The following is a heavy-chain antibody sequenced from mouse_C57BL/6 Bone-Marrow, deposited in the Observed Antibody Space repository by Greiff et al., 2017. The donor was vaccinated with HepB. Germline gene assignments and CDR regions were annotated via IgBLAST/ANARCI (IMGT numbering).Heavy chain of an antibody. CDR2: IFPGSGST. Sequence: QVQLQQSGPELVKPGASVKISCKASGYTFTDYYINWVKQRPGQGLEWIGWIFPGSGSTYYNEKFKGKATLTVDKSSSTAYMLLSSLTSEDSAVYFCARSPFITTVSYAMDYWGQGTSVTVSS. CDR3: ARSPFITTVSYAMDY. J-gene: IGHJ4*01. CDR1: GYTFTDYY. V-gene: IGHV1-75*01. D-gene: IGHD1-1*01.